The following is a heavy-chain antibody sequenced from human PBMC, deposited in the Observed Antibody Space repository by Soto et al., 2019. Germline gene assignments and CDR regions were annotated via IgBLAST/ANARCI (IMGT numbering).Heavy chain of an antibody. Sequence: QVQLQESGPGLVKPSETLSLTCTVSGVSISSSYWSWIRQPPGKGLEWIGYIYNSGSTNYNPSLKSRVTISVHTSKNRVSLGLSSVTAADTAVYYCARDRAFCSGRSCYPPPDYYSCMDVWGKGTTVTVS. J-gene: IGHJ6*03. D-gene: IGHD2-15*01. CDR3: ARDRAFCSGRSCYPPPDYYSCMDV. V-gene: IGHV4-59*01. CDR2: IYNSGST. CDR1: GVSISSSY.